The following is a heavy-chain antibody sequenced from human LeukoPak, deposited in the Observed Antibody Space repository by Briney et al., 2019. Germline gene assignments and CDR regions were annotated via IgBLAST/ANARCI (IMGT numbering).Heavy chain of an antibody. Sequence: SETLSLTCTVSGGSISTYYWSWIRQPPRKGLEWIGYIYYSGSTNYNPSLKSRVTISVDTSKNRFSLKLSSVTAADTAVYYCARQQWLEQDAFDIWGQGTMVTVSS. J-gene: IGHJ3*02. CDR3: ARQQWLEQDAFDI. CDR1: GGSISTYY. D-gene: IGHD6-19*01. CDR2: IYYSGST. V-gene: IGHV4-59*08.